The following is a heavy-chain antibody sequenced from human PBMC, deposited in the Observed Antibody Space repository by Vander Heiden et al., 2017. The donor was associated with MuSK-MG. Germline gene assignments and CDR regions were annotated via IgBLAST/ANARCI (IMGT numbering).Heavy chain of an antibody. CDR1: GFSFSSCV. D-gene: IGHD1-26*01. Sequence: EVRLFESGGGLVQPGGSLRLSCAASGFSFSSCVMSWVRQAPGKGLEWVSAINGNSDSTYYADSVKGRFAISRDNSKNTVYLQMHSLRAEDTAVYYCAKDLGGSYYSVWYFDLWGRGTLVTVSS. CDR2: INGNSDST. V-gene: IGHV3-23*01. CDR3: AKDLGGSYYSVWYFDL. J-gene: IGHJ2*01.